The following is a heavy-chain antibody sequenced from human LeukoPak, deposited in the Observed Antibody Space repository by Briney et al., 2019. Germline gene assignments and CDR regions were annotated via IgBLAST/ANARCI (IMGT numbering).Heavy chain of an antibody. J-gene: IGHJ4*02. Sequence: GESLKISCKGSGYNFTSFWIGWVRQMPGKGLEWMAIIYPGVSDTRYSPSFQGQVTISADKSISTAYLQWSRLKASDIAMYYCARSVSGSYPTFDYWGQGTLVTVS. V-gene: IGHV5-51*01. CDR3: ARSVSGSYPTFDY. CDR1: GYNFTSFW. CDR2: IYPGVSDT. D-gene: IGHD1-26*01.